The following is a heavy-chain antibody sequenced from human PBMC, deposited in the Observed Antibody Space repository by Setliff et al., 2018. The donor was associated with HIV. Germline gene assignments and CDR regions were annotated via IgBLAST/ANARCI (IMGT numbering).Heavy chain of an antibody. Sequence: GGSLRLSCAASGFTFSSYAMSWVRQAPGKGLEWVSGISGGGASTYYADSVKGRFTVSRGNSKSTLYLQMNSLRAEDTATYYCARGTDYDLWTYYYYMDVWGKGTTVTVSS. D-gene: IGHD3-3*01. CDR2: ISGGGAST. CDR1: GFTFSSYA. J-gene: IGHJ6*03. CDR3: ARGTDYDLWTYYYYMDV. V-gene: IGHV3-23*01.